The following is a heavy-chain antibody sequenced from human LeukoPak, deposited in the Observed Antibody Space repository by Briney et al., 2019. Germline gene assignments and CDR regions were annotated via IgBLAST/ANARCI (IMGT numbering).Heavy chain of an antibody. CDR2: VYYTGST. D-gene: IGHD6-6*01. Sequence: PSETLSLTCSVPGASISTLYWSWIRQPPGKGLEWIGYVYYTGSTNYNPSLKSRVTIFPDTSKNHFSLRLTSVTAADTAVYYCAGHGVYSSSSYFDYLGQGTLVTVSS. CDR3: AGHGVYSSSSYFDY. V-gene: IGHV4-59*08. J-gene: IGHJ4*02. CDR1: GASISTLY.